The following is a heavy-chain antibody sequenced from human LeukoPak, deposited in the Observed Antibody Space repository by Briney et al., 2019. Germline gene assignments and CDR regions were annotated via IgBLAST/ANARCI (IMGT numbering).Heavy chain of an antibody. D-gene: IGHD6-19*01. Sequence: GGSLRLSCAASGFTLSSYAMSWVRQAPGKGLEWVSAISGSGGSTYYADSVKGRFTISRDNSKNTLYLQMNSLRAEDTAVYYCAKDMVAGNCYYYGMDVWGQGTTVTVSS. CDR2: ISGSGGST. J-gene: IGHJ6*02. V-gene: IGHV3-23*01. CDR3: AKDMVAGNCYYYGMDV. CDR1: GFTLSSYA.